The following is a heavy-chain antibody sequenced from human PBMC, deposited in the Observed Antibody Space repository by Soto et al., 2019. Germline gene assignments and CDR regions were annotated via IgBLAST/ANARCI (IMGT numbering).Heavy chain of an antibody. Sequence: QVQLQESGPGLVKPSGTLSLTCTVSDGSISSSNWWSWVRQPPGKGLEWIGEIYHNGNTNYNPSPKSRVTISVDKSKNQFSLGLTSVTAADTAVYYCARGAAAGTSSSLWFWGQGALVTVSS. D-gene: IGHD6-13*01. CDR1: DGSISSSNW. V-gene: IGHV4-4*02. CDR3: ARGAAAGTSSSLWF. J-gene: IGHJ4*02. CDR2: IYHNGNT.